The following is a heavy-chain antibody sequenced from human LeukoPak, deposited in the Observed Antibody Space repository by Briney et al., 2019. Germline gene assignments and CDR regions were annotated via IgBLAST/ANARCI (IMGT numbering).Heavy chain of an antibody. V-gene: IGHV3-48*01. CDR3: ARDLPLVAASYYYYYMDV. Sequence: GGSLRLSCAASGFTFSNYSMNWVRQAPGKGLEWVSYISSSSNTIYYADSVKGRFTISRDNAQNSLYLQMNSLRAEDTAVYYCARDLPLVAASYYYYYMDVWGKGTTVTISS. D-gene: IGHD5-12*01. J-gene: IGHJ6*03. CDR1: GFTFSNYS. CDR2: ISSSSNTI.